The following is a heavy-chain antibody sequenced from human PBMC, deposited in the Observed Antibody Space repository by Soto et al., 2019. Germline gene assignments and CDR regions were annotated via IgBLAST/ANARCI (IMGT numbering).Heavy chain of an antibody. CDR2: IKQDGSEK. CDR3: ARVLAAADSL. D-gene: IGHD6-13*01. J-gene: IGHJ4*02. V-gene: IGHV3-7*01. Sequence: EVQLVDSGGGLVQPGGSLRLSCAASGFTFSTYWMHWVRQAPGKGLEWVANIKQDGSEKYYLDSVKGRFTISRDNAKSSLYLQMNSLRAEDTAVYYCARVLAAADSLWGQGTLVTVSS. CDR1: GFTFSTYW.